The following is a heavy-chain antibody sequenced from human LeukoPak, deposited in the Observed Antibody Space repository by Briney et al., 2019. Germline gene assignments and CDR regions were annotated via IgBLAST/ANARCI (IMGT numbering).Heavy chain of an antibody. V-gene: IGHV4-61*02. CDR2: IYTSGST. CDR3: AREGYSYGYYYYYYMDV. D-gene: IGHD5-18*01. Sequence: PSETLSLTCTVSGGSISSGSYYWSWIRQPAGKGLEWIGRIYTSGSTNYNPSLKSRVTISVDTSKNQFPLKLSSVTAADTAVYYCAREGYSYGYYYYYYMDVWGKGTTVTVSS. J-gene: IGHJ6*03. CDR1: GGSISSGSYY.